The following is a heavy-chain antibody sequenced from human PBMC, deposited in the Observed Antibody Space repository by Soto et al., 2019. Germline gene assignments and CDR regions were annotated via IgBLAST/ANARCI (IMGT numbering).Heavy chain of an antibody. V-gene: IGHV4-39*01. D-gene: IGHD4-17*01. CDR1: GGSISSSSYY. J-gene: IGHJ2*01. CDR3: ARRIGDYWYFDL. Sequence: QLQLQESGPLLVKPSETLSLTCTVSGGSISSSSYYWGWIRQPPGKGLEWIGSIYYSGSSYYNPSLKSRATIPVDTSKNQFSLKLSSVTAADTAVYYCARRIGDYWYFDLWGRGTLVTVSS. CDR2: IYYSGSS.